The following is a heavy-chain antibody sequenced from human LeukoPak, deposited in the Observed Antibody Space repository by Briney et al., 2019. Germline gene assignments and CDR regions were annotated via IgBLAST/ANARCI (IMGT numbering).Heavy chain of an antibody. Sequence: GASVKVSCKASGYTFTSYDIDWVRQATGQGLEWMGWMNPNSGNTGYAQKFQGRVTITRNTSISTAYMELSSLRSEDTAVYYCARGRGRAGGGQTLWPYWGQGTLVTVSS. CDR3: ARGRGRAGGGQTLWPY. V-gene: IGHV1-8*03. CDR2: MNPNSGNT. CDR1: GYTFTSYD. J-gene: IGHJ4*02. D-gene: IGHD3-10*01.